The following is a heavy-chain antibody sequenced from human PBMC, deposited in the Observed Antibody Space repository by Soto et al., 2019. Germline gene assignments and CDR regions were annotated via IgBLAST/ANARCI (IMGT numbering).Heavy chain of an antibody. D-gene: IGHD3-3*01. Sequence: SGPTLVNPTQTLTLTCTFSGFSLSTSGLGVGWIRQPPGKALEWLALIYWDDDKRYSPSLKSRLTITKDTSKNQVVLTMTNMDPVDTATYYCAHRPSYYDFPYYFDYWGQGTLVTVSS. CDR2: IYWDDDK. J-gene: IGHJ4*02. CDR1: GFSLSTSGLG. V-gene: IGHV2-5*02. CDR3: AHRPSYYDFPYYFDY.